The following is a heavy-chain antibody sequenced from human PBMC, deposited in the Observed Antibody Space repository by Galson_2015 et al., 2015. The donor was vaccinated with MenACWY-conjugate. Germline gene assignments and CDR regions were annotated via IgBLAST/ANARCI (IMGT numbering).Heavy chain of an antibody. CDR2: INPGDSNT. V-gene: IGHV5-51*07. Sequence: QSGAEVKKPGESLTISCKGTGYSFSTYWIGWVHQMPGKGLEWMGLINPGDSNTRYSPSFQGQVTISADKSISTAYLQWSSLKASDTAMYYCARHPPGGRGMDVWGQGTTVTVSS. CDR3: ARHPPGGRGMDV. J-gene: IGHJ6*02. CDR1: GYSFSTYW. D-gene: IGHD1-26*01.